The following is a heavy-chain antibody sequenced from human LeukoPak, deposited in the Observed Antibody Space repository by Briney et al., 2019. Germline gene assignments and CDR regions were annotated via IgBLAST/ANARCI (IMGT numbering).Heavy chain of an antibody. D-gene: IGHD5-12*01. CDR1: GFTFSSYA. V-gene: IGHV3-64*01. CDR3: ARGYIVATTYFDY. Sequence: PGGSLRLSCAASGFTFSSYAMHWVRQAPGKGLEYVSAISSNGGSTYYATSVKGRFTISRDNSKNTLYLQMGSLRAEDMAVYYCARGYIVATTYFDYWGQGTLVTVSS. J-gene: IGHJ4*02. CDR2: ISSNGGST.